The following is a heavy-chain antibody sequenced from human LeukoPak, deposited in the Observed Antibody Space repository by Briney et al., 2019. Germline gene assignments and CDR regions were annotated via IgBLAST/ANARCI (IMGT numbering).Heavy chain of an antibody. CDR1: GFTFSTYW. V-gene: IGHV3-7*04. CDR2: VKRDGSEK. CDR3: ARRYCSSTSCLIDY. J-gene: IGHJ4*02. D-gene: IGHD2-2*01. Sequence: GGSLRLSCAASGFTFSTYWMSWVRQAPGKGLEWVANVKRDGSEKYYVASVKGRFTISRDNAKNSLYLQMNSLRAEDTAVYYCARRYCSSTSCLIDYWGQGTLVTVSS.